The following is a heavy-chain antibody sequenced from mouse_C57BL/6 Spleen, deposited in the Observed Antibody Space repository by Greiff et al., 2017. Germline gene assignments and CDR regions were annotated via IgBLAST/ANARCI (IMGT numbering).Heavy chain of an antibody. Sequence: QVQLQQSGAELVRPGASVTLSCKASGYTFTDYEMHWVKQTPVHGLEWIGAIDPETGGTAYNQKFKGKAILTADKSSSTAYMELRSLTSEDSAVYYCTRGGGLWSDCDVWGTGTTVTVSS. J-gene: IGHJ1*03. CDR2: IDPETGGT. D-gene: IGHD1-1*02. CDR3: TRGGGLWSDCDV. V-gene: IGHV1-15*01. CDR1: GYTFTDYE.